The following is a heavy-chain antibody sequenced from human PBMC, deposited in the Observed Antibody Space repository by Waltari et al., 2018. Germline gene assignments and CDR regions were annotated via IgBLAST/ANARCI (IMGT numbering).Heavy chain of an antibody. CDR2: ISGSGATT. D-gene: IGHD3-22*01. CDR1: GFSFSGYA. CDR3: AKGSRGYTAFYFDY. J-gene: IGHJ4*02. Sequence: EVEVEESGGTLVQPGGSLRLSCAASGFSFSGYAMSWVRQAPGKGLGWVSSISGSGATTFYADSVRGRFTISRDNSRDTMYLQMNTLRDEDTAVYFCAKGSRGYTAFYFDYWGQGTLVTVSS. V-gene: IGHV3-23*04.